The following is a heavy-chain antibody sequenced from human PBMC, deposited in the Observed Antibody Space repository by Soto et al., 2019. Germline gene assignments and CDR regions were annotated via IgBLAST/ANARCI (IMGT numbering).Heavy chain of an antibody. CDR1: GFTVSSNY. CDR2: IYSGGST. D-gene: IGHD3-16*02. Sequence: EVQLVESGGGLVQPGGSLRLSCAASGFTVSSNYMSWVRQAPGKGLEWVSVIYSGGSTYYADSVKGRFTISRDNSKNTLYLQMDSLRADDTAVYYCARVNDYIWGSYRYFDYWGQGTLVTVSS. J-gene: IGHJ4*02. V-gene: IGHV3-66*01. CDR3: ARVNDYIWGSYRYFDY.